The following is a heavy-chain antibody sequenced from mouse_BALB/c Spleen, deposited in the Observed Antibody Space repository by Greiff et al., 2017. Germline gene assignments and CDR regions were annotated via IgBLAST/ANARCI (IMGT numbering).Heavy chain of an antibody. V-gene: IGHV1S137*01. Sequence: QVQLQQSGAELVRPGVSVKISCKGSGYTFTDYAMHWVKQSHAKSLEWIGVISTYYGDASYNQKFKGKATMTVDKSSSTAYMELARLTSEDSAIYYCARSGVVATYYFDYWGQGTTLTVSS. D-gene: IGHD1-1*01. CDR3: ARSGVVATYYFDY. CDR1: GYTFTDYA. CDR2: ISTYYGDA. J-gene: IGHJ2*01.